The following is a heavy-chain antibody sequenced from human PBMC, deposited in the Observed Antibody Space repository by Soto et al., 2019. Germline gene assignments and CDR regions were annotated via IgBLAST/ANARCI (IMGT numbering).Heavy chain of an antibody. D-gene: IGHD2-2*01. CDR1: GASITYYY. J-gene: IGHJ4*02. CDR3: AREGPPSLN. CDR2: FSSTGST. Sequence: SETLSLTCAVSGASITYYYWIWIRQPPGRGLEWIVSFSSTGSTVYNPSLRSRVTISLDTSKNQFSLTLNSVTAADTAVYYCAREGPPSLNWGQGTLVTSPQ. V-gene: IGHV4-59*01.